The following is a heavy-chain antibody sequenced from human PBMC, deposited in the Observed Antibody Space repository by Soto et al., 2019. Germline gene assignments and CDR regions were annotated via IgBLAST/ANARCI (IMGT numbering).Heavy chain of an antibody. CDR1: GLTFSSYS. V-gene: IGHV3-48*01. CDR2: ISSGGTTI. J-gene: IGHJ4*02. CDR3: ASSWDY. D-gene: IGHD6-13*01. Sequence: VQLVESGGGLVQPGGSLRLSCAVSGLTFSSYSMNWVRQAPGKGLEWVSYISSGGTTIYYADSVKGRFTISRDNAKNSLYLQMNSLRGEDTALYYCASSWDYWGQGTLVTVSS.